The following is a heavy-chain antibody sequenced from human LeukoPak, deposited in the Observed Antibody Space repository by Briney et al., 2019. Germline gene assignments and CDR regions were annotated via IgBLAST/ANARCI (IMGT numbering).Heavy chain of an antibody. CDR2: IRYDGSNK. CDR1: EFTFSSYA. J-gene: IGHJ1*01. D-gene: IGHD2-2*01. V-gene: IGHV3-30*02. CDR3: AKGASSRRAVVPAARGYFQH. Sequence: PGGSLRLSCAASEFTFSSYAMHWVRQAPGKGLEWVAFIRYDGSNKYYADSVKGRFTISRDNSKNTLYLQMNSLRAEDTAVYYCAKGASSRRAVVPAARGYFQHWGQGTLVTVSS.